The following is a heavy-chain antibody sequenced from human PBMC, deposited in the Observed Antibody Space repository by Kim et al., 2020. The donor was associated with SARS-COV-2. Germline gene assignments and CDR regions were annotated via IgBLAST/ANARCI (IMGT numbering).Heavy chain of an antibody. V-gene: IGHV3-23*01. J-gene: IGHJ4*02. Sequence: GGSLRLSCAASGFIFSSYAMSWVRQAPGKGLEWVSAITGSGDSSFYADSVKGRFTISRDNSKNTLYLQMNRLRDEDTAVYYCAKEAEVVGSGWFGYWGQGTLVTVSS. D-gene: IGHD3-10*01. CDR1: GFIFSSYA. CDR3: AKEAEVVGSGWFGY. CDR2: ITGSGDSS.